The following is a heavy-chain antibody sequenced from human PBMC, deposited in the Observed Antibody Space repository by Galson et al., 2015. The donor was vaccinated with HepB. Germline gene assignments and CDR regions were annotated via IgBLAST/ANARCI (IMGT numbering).Heavy chain of an antibody. D-gene: IGHD2-2*01. J-gene: IGHJ4*02. Sequence: SLRLSCAASGFTFSSYSMNWVRQAPGKGLEWVSYISSSSSTIYYADSVKGRFTISRDNAKNSLYLQMDSLRDEDTAVYYCARVPWTGSRQSNYFDYWGQGTLVTVSS. CDR1: GFTFSSYS. CDR3: ARVPWTGSRQSNYFDY. CDR2: ISSSSSTI. V-gene: IGHV3-48*02.